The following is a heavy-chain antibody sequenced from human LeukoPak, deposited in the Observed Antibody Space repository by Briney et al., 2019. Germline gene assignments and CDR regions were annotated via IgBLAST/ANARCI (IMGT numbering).Heavy chain of an antibody. J-gene: IGHJ4*02. CDR1: GFSFSNHY. CDR2: INEDGSNK. CDR3: TRVIVAVPGYFDYFDF. V-gene: IGHV3-7*01. D-gene: IGHD6-19*01. Sequence: PGGSLRLSCTASGFSFSNHYIRWIRQAPGKGLEWVANINEDGSNKWHLGSVKGRFTVSRDNARNSLYLQMNSLRVEDTAVYYCTRVIVAVPGYFDYFDFWGQGVLVTVSS.